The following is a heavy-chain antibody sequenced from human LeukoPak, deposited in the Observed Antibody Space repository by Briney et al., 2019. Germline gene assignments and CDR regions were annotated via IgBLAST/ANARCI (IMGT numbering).Heavy chain of an antibody. D-gene: IGHD3-9*01. J-gene: IGHJ1*01. Sequence: GGSLRLSCAASGFTFSSYAMSWVRQAPGKGLEWVSAISGSGGSTYYADSVKGRFTISRDNSKNTLYLQMNSLRAEDTAVYYCARDSRNYDILTGYYRAEYFQHWGQGTLVTVSS. CDR1: GFTFSSYA. CDR2: ISGSGGST. CDR3: ARDSRNYDILTGYYRAEYFQH. V-gene: IGHV3-23*01.